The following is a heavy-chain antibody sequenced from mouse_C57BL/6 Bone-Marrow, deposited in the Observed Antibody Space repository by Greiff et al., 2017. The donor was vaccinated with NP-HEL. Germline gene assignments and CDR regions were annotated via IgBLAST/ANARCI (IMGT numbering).Heavy chain of an antibody. CDR1: GYTFTSYG. J-gene: IGHJ4*01. CDR2: IYPRSGNT. V-gene: IGHV1-81*01. Sequence: QVQLKESGAELARPGASVKLSCKASGYTFTSYGISWVKRRTGQGLEWIGEIYPRSGNTYYNEKFKGKATLTADKSSSTAYMELRSLTSEDSAVYFCARRGVYYAMDYWGQGTSVTVSS. CDR3: ARRGVYYAMDY.